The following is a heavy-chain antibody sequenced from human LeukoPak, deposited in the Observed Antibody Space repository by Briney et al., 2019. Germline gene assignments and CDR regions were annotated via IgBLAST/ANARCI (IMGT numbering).Heavy chain of an antibody. CDR1: GSTFSSYS. Sequence: PGGSLRLSCAASGSTFSSYSMNWVRQAPGKGLEWVSYISSSSSTIYYADSVKGRFTISRDNAKNSLYLQMNSLRAEDTAVYYCARDTYSSSWYPFDYWGQGTLVTVSS. CDR3: ARDTYSSSWYPFDY. J-gene: IGHJ4*02. D-gene: IGHD6-13*01. V-gene: IGHV3-48*01. CDR2: ISSSSSTI.